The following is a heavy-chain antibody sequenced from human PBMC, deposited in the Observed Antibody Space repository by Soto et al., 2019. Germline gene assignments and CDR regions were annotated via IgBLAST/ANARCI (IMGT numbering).Heavy chain of an antibody. CDR2: IIPMFGTP. CDR1: GDAFTNYI. V-gene: IGHV1-69*01. CDR3: ARGRDQPPVGLYFDS. Sequence: HVQLVQSGAEVKKPGSSVKVSCKASGDAFTNYIFDWVRQAPGQGLEWMGGIIPMFGTPKYAQTFQDRVTISADVSTGTAYLELTSLRIDDTAVYYCARGRDQPPVGLYFDSWGEGTRVTVSS. J-gene: IGHJ4*02. D-gene: IGHD2-2*01.